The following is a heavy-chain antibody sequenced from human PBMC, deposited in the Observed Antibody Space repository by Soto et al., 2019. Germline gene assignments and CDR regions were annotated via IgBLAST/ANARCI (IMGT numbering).Heavy chain of an antibody. D-gene: IGHD2-15*01. CDR2: MNPNSGDT. CDR1: VYTFTNYE. V-gene: IGHV1-8*01. Sequence: XSVKVSCKASVYTFTNYETIWVRQAPGQGPEWMGWMNPNSGDTVYALKFQGRVTLTRDTSISTAYMELTSLTFEDTAVYYCARGRGGYCSGGSCYRLLDPWGQGTLVTVSS. J-gene: IGHJ5*02. CDR3: ARGRGGYCSGGSCYRLLDP.